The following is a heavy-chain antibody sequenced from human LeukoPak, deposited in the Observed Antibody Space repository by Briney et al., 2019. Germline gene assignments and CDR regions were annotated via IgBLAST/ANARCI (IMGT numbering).Heavy chain of an antibody. D-gene: IGHD6-19*01. CDR2: SHTSGST. V-gene: IGHV4-4*09. J-gene: IGHJ5*02. Sequence: SETLSLTCTVSGGSVSAFYWSWLRQPPGKEVEWIGYSHTSGSTGYNPSLESRVTISVDTSNNQLSLRVTSVTAADTAVYYCARTALSSGSWFDPWGQGTLVTVSS. CDR3: ARTALSSGSWFDP. CDR1: GGSVSAFY.